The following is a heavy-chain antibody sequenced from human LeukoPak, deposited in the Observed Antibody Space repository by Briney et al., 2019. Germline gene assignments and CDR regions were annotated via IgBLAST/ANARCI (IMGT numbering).Heavy chain of an antibody. CDR1: GFTFSSYN. CDR2: ISVGSNTI. D-gene: IGHD6-6*01. CDR3: ARGFSSFDY. J-gene: IGHJ4*02. V-gene: IGHV3-48*02. Sequence: GGSLRLSCAASGFTFSSYNMNWVRQVPGKGLEWVSYISVGSNTIYYADSVKGRFTISRDSAKNSLFLQMNSLRDEDTAVYYCARGFSSFDYWGQGTLVTVSS.